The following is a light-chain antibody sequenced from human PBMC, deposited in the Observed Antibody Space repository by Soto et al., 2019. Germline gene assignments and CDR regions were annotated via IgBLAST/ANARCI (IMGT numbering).Light chain of an antibody. J-gene: IGKJ1*01. CDR2: KAS. Sequence: DIPMTQSPSTLSASVGDRVTITCRASQSISSWLAWYQQKPGKAPKLLIYKASSLESGVPSRFSGSGSGTEFTLTISSLQPHDFATYYCQQYNSYSGTFGQGTKVEIK. CDR3: QQYNSYSGT. CDR1: QSISSW. V-gene: IGKV1-5*03.